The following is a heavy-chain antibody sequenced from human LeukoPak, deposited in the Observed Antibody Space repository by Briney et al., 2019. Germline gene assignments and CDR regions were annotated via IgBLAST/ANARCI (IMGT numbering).Heavy chain of an antibody. J-gene: IGHJ1*01. V-gene: IGHV3-15*01. Sequence: KAGGSLRLSCAASGFTFSKVWMSWVRQAPGKGLEWVGRIKSKTDGGTIDYAAPVKGRFTIPRDDSKDTLFLQMNSLKTEDTAVYYCTTDLSELDDSGYYAKYFHHWGQGTLVSVSS. CDR1: GFTFSKVW. D-gene: IGHD3-22*01. CDR3: TTDLSELDDSGYYAKYFHH. CDR2: IKSKTDGGTI.